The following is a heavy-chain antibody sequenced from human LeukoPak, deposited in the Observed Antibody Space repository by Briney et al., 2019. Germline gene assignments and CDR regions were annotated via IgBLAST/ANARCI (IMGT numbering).Heavy chain of an antibody. CDR1: GGTFKTYA. J-gene: IGHJ6*02. V-gene: IGHV1-69*01. Sequence: SVTVSCKASGGTFKTYAISWVRQAPGQGLEWMGGITPIFGTANYAQKFQDRVMITADESTSTAYMELSSLRSEDTAIYYCARRSDLDYYYYAMDVWGQGTTVTVSS. CDR2: ITPIFGTA. CDR3: ARRSDLDYYYYAMDV. D-gene: IGHD1-26*01.